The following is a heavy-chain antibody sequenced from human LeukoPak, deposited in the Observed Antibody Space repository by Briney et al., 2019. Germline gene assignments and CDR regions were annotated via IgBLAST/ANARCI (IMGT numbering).Heavy chain of an antibody. CDR2: IRYDGSNK. CDR1: GSSFSIYG. V-gene: IGHV3-30*02. Sequence: GGSLRLSCAASGSSFSIYGMHWVRQAPGKGLEWVTFIRYDGSNKYYADSVKGRFTISRDNSKNTLYLQMNSLRAEDTAVYYCAKEGGGYYSSGSDAFDIWGQGTMVTVSS. D-gene: IGHD3-22*01. J-gene: IGHJ3*02. CDR3: AKEGGGYYSSGSDAFDI.